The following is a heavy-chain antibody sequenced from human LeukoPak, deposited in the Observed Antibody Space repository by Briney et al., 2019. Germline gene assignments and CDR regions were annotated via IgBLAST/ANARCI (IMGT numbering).Heavy chain of an antibody. CDR2: IWYDGTNK. J-gene: IGHJ4*02. Sequence: GGSLRLSCAASGFSFTSYGMHWVRQAPGKGLEWVAVIWYDGTNKHYADSVKGRYTISRDTSNNMLYLQMNSLRAEDTAVYYCARVSESGNSDYWGQGTLATVSS. D-gene: IGHD4-23*01. CDR1: GFSFTSYG. V-gene: IGHV3-33*01. CDR3: ARVSESGNSDY.